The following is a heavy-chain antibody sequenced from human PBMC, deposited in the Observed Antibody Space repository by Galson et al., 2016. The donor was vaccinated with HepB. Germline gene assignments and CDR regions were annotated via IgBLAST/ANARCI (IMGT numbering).Heavy chain of an antibody. Sequence: LSLTCTVSGGSISSSSYYWGWIRQPPGKGLEWIGSIYYSGSTYYNPSLQCRVTISVDTSKNQFSLKMSSVTAADTAVYYCARRFRYTYGPPYGMDVWGQGTTVTVSS. V-gene: IGHV4-39*01. CDR1: GGSISSSSYY. D-gene: IGHD5-18*01. CDR2: IYYSGST. J-gene: IGHJ6*02. CDR3: ARRFRYTYGPPYGMDV.